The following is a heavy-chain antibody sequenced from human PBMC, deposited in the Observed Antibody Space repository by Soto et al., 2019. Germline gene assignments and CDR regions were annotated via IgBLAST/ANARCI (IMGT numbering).Heavy chain of an antibody. CDR2: ISAYNGNT. D-gene: IGHD4-17*01. V-gene: IGHV1-18*01. CDR3: ARVGDYGDSDFVFEH. CDR1: GYTFTSYG. Sequence: ASVKVSCKASGYTFTSYGISWVRQAPGQGLEWMGWISAYNGNTNYAQKLQGRVTMTTDTSTSTAYMELRSLTSDDTDVYYCARVGDYGDSDFVFEHWGQGTLVTVSS. J-gene: IGHJ1*01.